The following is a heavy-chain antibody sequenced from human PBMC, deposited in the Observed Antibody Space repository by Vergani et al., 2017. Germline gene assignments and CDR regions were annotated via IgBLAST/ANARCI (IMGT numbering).Heavy chain of an antibody. CDR3: ARFPLTTVATGHTDYYYGMDV. Sequence: VQLVESGGGVVQPGRSLRLSCAASGFTFSSYSMNWVRQAPGKGLEWVSYISSSSSTIYYADSVKGRFTISRDNAKNSLYLQMNSLRAEDTAVYYCARFPLTTVATGHTDYYYGMDVWGQGTTVTVSS. J-gene: IGHJ6*02. D-gene: IGHD4-17*01. CDR1: GFTFSSYS. V-gene: IGHV3-48*01. CDR2: ISSSSSTI.